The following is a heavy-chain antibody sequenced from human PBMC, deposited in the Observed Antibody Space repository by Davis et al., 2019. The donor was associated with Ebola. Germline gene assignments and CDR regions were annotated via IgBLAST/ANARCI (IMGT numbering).Heavy chain of an antibody. J-gene: IGHJ4*02. CDR1: GYTFTSYD. V-gene: IGHV1-8*01. CDR2: MNPNSGNT. D-gene: IGHD7-27*01. CDR3: ARNNWGSVNFDY. Sequence: AASVKVSCKASGYTFTSYDINWVRQAPGQGLEWMGWMNPNSGNTGYAQKFQGRVTMTRNTSISTAYMELSSLRSEDTAVYYCARNNWGSVNFDYWGQGTLVTVSS.